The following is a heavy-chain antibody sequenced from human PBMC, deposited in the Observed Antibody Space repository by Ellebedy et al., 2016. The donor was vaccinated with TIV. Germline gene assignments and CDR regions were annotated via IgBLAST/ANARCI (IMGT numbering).Heavy chain of an antibody. Sequence: GESLKISCEGSGFTVSSNYMSWVRQAPGKGLEWVSVIYSGGSTYYADSVKGRFTISRDNSKNTLYLQMNSLRAEDTAVYYCARDSPAVAGENFDYWGQGTLVTVSS. CDR2: IYSGGST. V-gene: IGHV3-66*01. D-gene: IGHD6-19*01. J-gene: IGHJ4*02. CDR1: GFTVSSNY. CDR3: ARDSPAVAGENFDY.